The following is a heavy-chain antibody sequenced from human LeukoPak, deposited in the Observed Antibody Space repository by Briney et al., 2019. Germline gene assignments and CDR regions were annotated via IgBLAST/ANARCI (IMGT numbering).Heavy chain of an antibody. CDR1: GYSMSSGYC. Sequence: PSETLSLTCAVSGYSMSSGYCWGWIRQPPGKGLEWIGSIYHSGSTYYNPSLKSRVTISVDTSKNQFSLKLSSVTAADTAVYYCARRTVTTSDFDYWGQGTLVTVSS. J-gene: IGHJ4*02. D-gene: IGHD4-11*01. V-gene: IGHV4-38-2*01. CDR2: IYHSGST. CDR3: ARRTVTTSDFDY.